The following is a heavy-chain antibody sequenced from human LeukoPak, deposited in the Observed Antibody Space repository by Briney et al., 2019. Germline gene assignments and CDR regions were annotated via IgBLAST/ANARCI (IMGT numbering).Heavy chain of an antibody. D-gene: IGHD3-22*01. CDR2: IKQDGSEK. J-gene: IGHJ4*02. CDR3: ASGHYYDSSGPPDYLDY. Sequence: PGGSLRLCCAASGFTFSSYWMSWVSQAPGKGLEWVANIKQDGSEKYHVDSVKGRFTMSRDNAKNSVYLQMNSLRAEDTAVYYCASGHYYDSSGPPDYLDYSGQGTLVTVSS. CDR1: GFTFSSYW. V-gene: IGHV3-7*01.